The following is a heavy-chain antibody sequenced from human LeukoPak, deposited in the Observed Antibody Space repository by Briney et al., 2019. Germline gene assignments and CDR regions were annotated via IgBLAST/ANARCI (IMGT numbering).Heavy chain of an antibody. J-gene: IGHJ6*01. CDR3: ARGINGMDV. D-gene: IGHD3-16*01. Sequence: ASVKVSCKASGYTFTSYEINWVRQATGQGLEWMGGMNPNSGNTGYAQKFQGRLTMTRDTSISTAYMELSSLRSEDTAVYYCARGINGMDVWCQGTTVTVSS. CDR1: GYTFTSYE. V-gene: IGHV1-8*01. CDR2: MNPNSGNT.